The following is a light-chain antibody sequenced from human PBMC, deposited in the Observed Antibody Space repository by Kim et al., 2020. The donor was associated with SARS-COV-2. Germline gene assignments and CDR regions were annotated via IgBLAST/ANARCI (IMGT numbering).Light chain of an antibody. CDR3: QIWDGDSYV. V-gene: IGLV3-9*01. Sequence: SVPVDRGAPTVLTCVENKIGSKILHWYQQRPGHAPLLIIYRDTVRPSVVPERFSGSGITASPSISGVQAGDEADSSCQIWDGDSYVFGNGTKVTVL. J-gene: IGLJ1*01. CDR2: RDT. CDR1: KIGSKI.